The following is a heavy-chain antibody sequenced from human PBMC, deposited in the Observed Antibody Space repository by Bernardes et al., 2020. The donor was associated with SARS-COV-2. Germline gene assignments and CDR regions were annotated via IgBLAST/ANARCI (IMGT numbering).Heavy chain of an antibody. CDR3: ARDPATVNHMPAEHFQH. D-gene: IGHD4-17*01. V-gene: IGHV1-2*02. Sequence: ASVKVSCKASGYTFTDYYMHWVRQAPGQGLEWMGWINPNSGFTKFAQHFQGRVTMTRDTSISTAFMELSRLTSDDTAVYYCARDPATVNHMPAEHFQHWGKGTMVTGSS. J-gene: IGHJ1*01. CDR2: INPNSGFT. CDR1: GYTFTDYY.